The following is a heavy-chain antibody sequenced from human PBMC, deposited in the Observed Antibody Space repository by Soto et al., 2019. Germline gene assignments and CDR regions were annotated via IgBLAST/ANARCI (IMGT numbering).Heavy chain of an antibody. V-gene: IGHV2-5*02. CDR3: AHRAGLQGNWNGGYFDF. Sequence: QITLEESGPPRVKPTQTLTLTCTFSGFSLSTSGVGVGWVRQPPGKALERLALIYWDDDKRYSPSLRSRLTITKDSSRNQVVLTMTNMDPVDTATYCCAHRAGLQGNWNGGYFDFWGQGALVTVSS. D-gene: IGHD1-1*01. CDR1: GFSLSTSGVG. CDR2: IYWDDDK. J-gene: IGHJ4*02.